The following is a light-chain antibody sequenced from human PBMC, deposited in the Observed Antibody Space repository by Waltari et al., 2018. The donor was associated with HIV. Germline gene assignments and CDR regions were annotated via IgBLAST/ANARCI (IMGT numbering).Light chain of an antibody. J-gene: IGLJ2*01. V-gene: IGLV2-23*02. Sequence: QSALTPPASVSGSPGQSITISCTGTSSDFGSYNLVSWYQQHPGKAPTLMIYEVSKRPSGVSDRFSGSKSGNTASLTISGLQAEDEADYHCCSYAGSGGPVVFGGGTKLTVL. CDR1: SSDFGSYNL. CDR3: CSYAGSGGPVV. CDR2: EVS.